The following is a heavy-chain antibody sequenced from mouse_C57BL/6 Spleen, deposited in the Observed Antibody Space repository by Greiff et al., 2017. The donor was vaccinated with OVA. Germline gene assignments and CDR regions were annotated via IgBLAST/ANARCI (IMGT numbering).Heavy chain of an antibody. CDR1: GYTFTSYW. J-gene: IGHJ2*01. V-gene: IGHV1-55*01. Sequence: QVQLQQPGAELVKPGASVKMSCKASGYTFTSYWITWVKQRPGQGLEWIGDIYPGSGSTNYNEKFKSKATLTVDPSSSTAYMQLSSLTSDDSAVYYCASTLYIGSSYCFDYWGQGTTLTVSS. D-gene: IGHD1-1*01. CDR3: ASTLYIGSSYCFDY. CDR2: IYPGSGST.